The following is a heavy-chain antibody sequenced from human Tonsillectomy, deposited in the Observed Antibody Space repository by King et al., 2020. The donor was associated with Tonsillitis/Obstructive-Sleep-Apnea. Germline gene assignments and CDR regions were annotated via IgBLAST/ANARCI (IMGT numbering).Heavy chain of an antibody. V-gene: IGHV4-59*08. J-gene: IGHJ3*02. D-gene: IGHD3-16*01. CDR1: GGSISSYY. CDR3: ARHWTTETVGAFDI. CDR2: IYYSVTT. Sequence: VQLQESGPGLVKPSETLSLTCTVSGGSISSYYWSWIRQPPGKGLEWIGYIYYSVTTNYSPSLKSRVTISVDTSKNQFSLKLSSVTAADTAVYYCARHWTTETVGAFDIWGQGTMVTVSS.